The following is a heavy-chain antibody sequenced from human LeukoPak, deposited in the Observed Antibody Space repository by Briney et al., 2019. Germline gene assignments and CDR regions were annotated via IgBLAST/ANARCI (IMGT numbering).Heavy chain of an antibody. V-gene: IGHV4-39*01. CDR3: AISAVAGTGFDY. Sequence: PSETLSLTCTVPGGSISSSSYYWGWIRQPPGKGLEWIGSIYYSGSTYYNPSLKSRVTISVDTSKNQFSLKLSSATAADTAVYYCAISAVAGTGFDYWGQGTLVTVSS. D-gene: IGHD6-19*01. CDR1: GGSISSSSYY. J-gene: IGHJ4*02. CDR2: IYYSGST.